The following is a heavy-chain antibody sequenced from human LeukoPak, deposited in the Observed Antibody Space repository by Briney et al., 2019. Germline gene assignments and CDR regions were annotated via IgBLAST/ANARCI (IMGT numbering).Heavy chain of an antibody. V-gene: IGHV3-11*04. CDR1: GFTCSDYY. CDR2: ISSSGSNI. CDR3: AREGDGYNPVDY. D-gene: IGHD5-24*01. J-gene: IGHJ4*02. Sequence: PGGSLRLSCAASGFTCSDYYMSWLRQAPGRGLEWVSYISSSGSNIYYADSVKGRFTISRDNAKNSLYLQMNSLRAADTAVYYCAREGDGYNPVDYWGQGTLVTVSS.